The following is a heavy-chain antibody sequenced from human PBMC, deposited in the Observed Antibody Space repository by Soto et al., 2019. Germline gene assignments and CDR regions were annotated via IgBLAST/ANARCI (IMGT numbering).Heavy chain of an antibody. V-gene: IGHV4-30-4*01. CDR3: ARADYSDDSSGPYFDY. CDR1: GGSISSGDYY. CDR2: IYYSGST. Sequence: SETLSLTCTVSGGSISSGDYYWSWIRQPPGKGLEWIGYIYYSGSTYYNPSLKSRVTISVDTSKNQFSLKLSSVTAADTAVYDCARADYSDDSSGPYFDYWGQGTLVTVSS. D-gene: IGHD3-22*01. J-gene: IGHJ4*02.